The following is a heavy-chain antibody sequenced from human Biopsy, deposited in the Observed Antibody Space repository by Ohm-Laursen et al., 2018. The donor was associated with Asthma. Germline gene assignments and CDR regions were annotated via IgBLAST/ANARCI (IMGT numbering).Heavy chain of an antibody. CDR1: GFMFRSFG. D-gene: IGHD3-22*01. Sequence: SLRLSCAASGFMFRSFGMHWVRQAPGKGLEWVAVISYDGSIKDYADSVKGRFTISRDNSMSTLYLQMNSLRAEDTAVYFCARPYYSDRSGYYGYWGQGTLATVSS. J-gene: IGHJ4*02. CDR2: ISYDGSIK. CDR3: ARPYYSDRSGYYGY. V-gene: IGHV3-30*03.